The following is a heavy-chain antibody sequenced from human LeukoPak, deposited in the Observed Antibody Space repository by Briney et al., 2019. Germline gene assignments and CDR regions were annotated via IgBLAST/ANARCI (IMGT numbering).Heavy chain of an antibody. J-gene: IGHJ2*01. D-gene: IGHD4-17*01. CDR1: GGSISSYY. CDR3: ARMKHDYGDYGWYFDL. Sequence: SETLSLTCTVSGGSISSYYWSWIRQPAGKGLEWIGRIYTSGSTNYNPSLKSRVTMSVDTSKNQFSLKLSSVTAADTAVYYCARMKHDYGDYGWYFDLWGRGTLVTVSS. V-gene: IGHV4-4*07. CDR2: IYTSGST.